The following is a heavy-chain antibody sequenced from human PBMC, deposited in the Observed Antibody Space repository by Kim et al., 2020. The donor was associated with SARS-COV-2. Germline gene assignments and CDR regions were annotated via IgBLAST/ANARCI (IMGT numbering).Heavy chain of an antibody. CDR3: AREIDDFWSGYYPKDYYYYYRAV. CDR2: INHSGST. CDR1: GGSFSGYY. J-gene: IGHJ6*03. Sequence: SETLSLTCAVYGGSFSGYYWSWIRQPPGKGLEWIGEINHSGSTNYNPSLKSRVTISADTSKNQFSLKLSSVTAADTAVYYCAREIDDFWSGYYPKDYYYYYRAVWGKGT. D-gene: IGHD3-3*01. V-gene: IGHV4-34*01.